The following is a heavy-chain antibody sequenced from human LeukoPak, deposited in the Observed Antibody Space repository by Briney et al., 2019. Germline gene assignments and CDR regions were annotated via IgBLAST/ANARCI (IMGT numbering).Heavy chain of an antibody. CDR1: GDSVSSASYY. Sequence: PSETLSLTCTVSGDSVSSASYYWSWIRQPPGKGLEWIGYIYYSGSTKYNPSLKSRVTISIETSKNQFSLKLSSVTAVDTAVYYCARTQYCSGAACYFGYFDYWGQGTLVTVSS. CDR2: IYYSGST. D-gene: IGHD2-15*01. J-gene: IGHJ4*02. CDR3: ARTQYCSGAACYFGYFDY. V-gene: IGHV4-61*01.